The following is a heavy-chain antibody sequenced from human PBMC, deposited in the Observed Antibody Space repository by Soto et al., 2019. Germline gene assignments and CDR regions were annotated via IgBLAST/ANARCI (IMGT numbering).Heavy chain of an antibody. V-gene: IGHV1-2*04. D-gene: IGHD6-6*01. Sequence: ASVKVSCKASGYTFTGYYMHWVRQAPGQGLEWMGWINPNSGGTNYAQKFQGWVTMTRDTSISTAYMELSRLRSDDTAVYYCARGGSSSSSFFWPRAENYCGQGTTVTVS. J-gene: IGHJ6*02. CDR3: ARGGSSSSSFFWPRAENY. CDR1: GYTFTGYY. CDR2: INPNSGGT.